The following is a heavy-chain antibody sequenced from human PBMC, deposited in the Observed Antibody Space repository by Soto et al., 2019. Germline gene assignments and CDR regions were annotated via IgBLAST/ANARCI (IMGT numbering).Heavy chain of an antibody. J-gene: IGHJ5*02. V-gene: IGHV4-31*03. CDR1: GGSISSGGYY. Sequence: QVQLQESGPGLVKPSQTLSLTCTVSGGSISSGGYYWSWIRQHPGKGLEWIGYIYYSGSTYYNPSLKSRVTISVGTSKNQFSLKLSSVTAADTAVYYCARGYYDILTGSPNWFDPWGQGTLVTVSS. CDR3: ARGYYDILTGSPNWFDP. D-gene: IGHD3-9*01. CDR2: IYYSGST.